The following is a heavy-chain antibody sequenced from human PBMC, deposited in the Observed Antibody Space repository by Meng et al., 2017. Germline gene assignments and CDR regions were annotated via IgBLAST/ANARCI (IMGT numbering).Heavy chain of an antibody. CDR2: INHSGST. CDR3: ARVGSFLRDY. D-gene: IGHD2/OR15-2a*01. CDR1: GGPFSGYY. Sequence: QGRLQQWGAGLLKPSETLSLTCAVYGGPFSGYYWSWIRQPPGKGLEWIGEINHSGSTNYHPSLKSRVTISVDTSKNQFSLKLSSVTAADTAVYYCARVGSFLRDYWGQGTLVTVSS. V-gene: IGHV4-34*01. J-gene: IGHJ4*02.